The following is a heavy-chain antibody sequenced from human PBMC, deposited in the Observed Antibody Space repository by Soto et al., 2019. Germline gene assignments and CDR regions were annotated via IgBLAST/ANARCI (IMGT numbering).Heavy chain of an antibody. CDR3: VKDTSSSPYYMDV. J-gene: IGHJ6*03. CDR1: GFTFCNFA. Sequence: PGGSLRLSCAASGFTFCNFALGWVRHAPGKGLEWVSEITGSTGSTYYADSVRGRFFISRDNSKNTLHLQMNSLRVEDTAVYYCVKDTSSSPYYMDVWGKGTTVTVSS. D-gene: IGHD2-2*01. CDR2: ITGSTGST. V-gene: IGHV3-23*01.